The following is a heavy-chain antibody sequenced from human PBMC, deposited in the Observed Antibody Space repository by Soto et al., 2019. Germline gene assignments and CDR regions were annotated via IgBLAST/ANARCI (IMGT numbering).Heavy chain of an antibody. CDR1: GGSISSDDYY. CDR3: ARDTYGDYYASGSPARYFDY. Sequence: SETLSLTCTVSGGSISSDDYYWSWIRQPPGKGLEWIGFIYNSGSTFYNPSLKSRVTISVDTSKNQFSLKLSSVTAADTAVYYCARDTYGDYYASGSPARYFDYWGQGTLVTVSS. V-gene: IGHV4-30-4*01. CDR2: IYNSGST. J-gene: IGHJ4*02. D-gene: IGHD3-10*01.